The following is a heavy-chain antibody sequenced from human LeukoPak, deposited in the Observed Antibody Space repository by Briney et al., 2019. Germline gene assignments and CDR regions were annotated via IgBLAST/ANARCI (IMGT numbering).Heavy chain of an antibody. D-gene: IGHD3-22*01. CDR2: ISAYNGNT. V-gene: IGHV1-18*01. CDR3: ARAGASSGYYDPVDY. Sequence: ASVKVSCKASGYTFTSYGISWVRRAPGQGLEWMGWISAYNGNTNYAQKLQGRVTMTTDTSTSTAYMELRSLSSDDTAVYYCARAGASSGYYDPVDYWGQGTLVTVSS. J-gene: IGHJ4*02. CDR1: GYTFTSYG.